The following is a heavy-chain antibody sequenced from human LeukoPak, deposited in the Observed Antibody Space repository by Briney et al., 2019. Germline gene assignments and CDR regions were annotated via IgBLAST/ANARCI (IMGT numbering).Heavy chain of an antibody. CDR2: ITRSVGSP. Sequence: GGSLRLSCVPSVFTFSSYAMSWVRPAPGKGLEWVSTITRSVGSPYSADSVKGWFTVSRDNSKNTLYLQMICLRAEDTGVYYCAKEDGYSYGIDYWGQGTMVSVSS. CDR1: VFTFSSYA. CDR3: AKEDGYSYGIDY. J-gene: IGHJ4*02. V-gene: IGHV3-23*01. D-gene: IGHD5-18*01.